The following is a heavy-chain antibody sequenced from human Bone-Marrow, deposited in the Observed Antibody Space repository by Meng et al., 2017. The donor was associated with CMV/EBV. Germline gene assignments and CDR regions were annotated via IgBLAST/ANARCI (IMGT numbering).Heavy chain of an antibody. Sequence: GGSLRLSCAASGFTFSDYYMSWIRQAPGKGLEWVSSISSSSSYIYYADSVKGRFTISRDNAKNSLYLQMNSLRAEDTAVYYCASFFGVVMGPRPNWFDPWGQGTLVTVSS. D-gene: IGHD3-3*01. CDR1: GFTFSDYY. J-gene: IGHJ5*02. CDR2: ISSSSSYI. V-gene: IGHV3-11*06. CDR3: ASFFGVVMGPRPNWFDP.